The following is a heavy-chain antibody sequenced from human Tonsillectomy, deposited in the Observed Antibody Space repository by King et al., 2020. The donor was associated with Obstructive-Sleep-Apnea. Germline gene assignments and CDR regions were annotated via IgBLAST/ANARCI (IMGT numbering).Heavy chain of an antibody. CDR3: AREGPVVPAAPDY. CDR2: IYYTGGT. D-gene: IGHD2-2*01. CDR1: GGSISSGGYY. V-gene: IGHV4-31*03. J-gene: IGHJ4*02. Sequence: QLQESGPGLVKPSQTLSLTCTVSGGSISSGGYYWSWIRQHPGKGLEWIGYIYYTGGTYYNPSPKSRVTISVDTSKNQFSLKLSSVTAADTAVYYCAREGPVVPAAPDYWGQGTLVTVSS.